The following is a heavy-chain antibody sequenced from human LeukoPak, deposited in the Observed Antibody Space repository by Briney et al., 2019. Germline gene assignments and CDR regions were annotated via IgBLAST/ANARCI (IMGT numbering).Heavy chain of an antibody. D-gene: IGHD2-2*01. Sequence: SETLSLTCTASGGSISSGSYYWSWIRQPAGKGLEWIGRIYTSGSTNYNPSLKSRVTISVDTSKNQFSLKLNSVTAADTAVYYCARAYCSSTTCYQGYWGQGTLVTVSS. J-gene: IGHJ4*02. CDR1: GGSISSGSYY. CDR2: IYTSGST. CDR3: ARAYCSSTTCYQGY. V-gene: IGHV4-61*02.